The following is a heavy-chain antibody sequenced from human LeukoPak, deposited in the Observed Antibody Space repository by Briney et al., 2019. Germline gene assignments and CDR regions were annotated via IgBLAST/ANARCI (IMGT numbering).Heavy chain of an antibody. CDR1: GYTFTSYG. D-gene: IGHD2-2*02. V-gene: IGHV1-18*01. Sequence: ASVKVSCKASGYTFTSYGISWVRQAPGQGLEWMGWISAYNGNTNYAQKLQGRVTMTTDTSTSTAYMELRSLRSDDTAVYYCARWVPAAIAGGYYYYYYMDVWGKGTTVTVSS. CDR3: ARWVPAAIAGGYYYYYYMDV. J-gene: IGHJ6*03. CDR2: ISAYNGNT.